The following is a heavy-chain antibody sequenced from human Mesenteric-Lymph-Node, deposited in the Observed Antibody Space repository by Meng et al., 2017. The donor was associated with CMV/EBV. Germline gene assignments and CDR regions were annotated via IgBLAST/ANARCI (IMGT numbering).Heavy chain of an antibody. CDR1: GFIFSYYA. V-gene: IGHV3-30*02. J-gene: IGHJ3*02. D-gene: IGHD2-21*01. CDR2: IRYDGSSK. CDR3: AKDGGGDWWNAFHI. Sequence: GGSLRLSCAGSGFIFSYYAMNWVRQAPGKGLEWVAFIRYDGSSKYYADSVKGRFTISRDNSKNTMFLQMNSLRVEDTAVYYCAKDGGGDWWNAFHIRGQGTMVTVSS.